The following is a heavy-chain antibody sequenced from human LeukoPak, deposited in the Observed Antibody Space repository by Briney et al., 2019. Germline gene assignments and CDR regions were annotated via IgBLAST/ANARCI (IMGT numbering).Heavy chain of an antibody. D-gene: IGHD3-10*01. Sequence: ASVKVSCKASGYTFTGYYIHWVRQAPGQGLEWMGWINPNSGGTKYAQKFQGRVTMTRDMSISTAYMELNRLRSDDTAVYYCARMTYYGSGSYTFYFDYWGQGTLVTVSS. CDR1: GYTFTGYY. V-gene: IGHV1-2*02. CDR2: INPNSGGT. CDR3: ARMTYYGSGSYTFYFDY. J-gene: IGHJ4*02.